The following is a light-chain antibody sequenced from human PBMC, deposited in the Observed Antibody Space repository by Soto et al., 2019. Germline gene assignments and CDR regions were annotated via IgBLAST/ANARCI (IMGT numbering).Light chain of an antibody. CDR2: AAS. V-gene: IGKV1-39*01. CDR1: QNINNY. J-gene: IGKJ1*01. Sequence: DIQMTQSPSSLSASVGERVTITCQASQNINNYLNWYQQKPGKAPKLLIFAASSLQSGVPSRFSGSRSGPDFTLTISSLQPEDFATYYCQRSYSSPPTFGQGTKVDIK. CDR3: QRSYSSPPT.